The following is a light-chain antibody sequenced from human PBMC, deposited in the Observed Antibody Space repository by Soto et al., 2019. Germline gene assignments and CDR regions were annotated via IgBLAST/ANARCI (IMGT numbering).Light chain of an antibody. J-gene: IGKJ1*01. CDR1: QSVTRTF. Sequence: EIVLTQSPGTLSLSPGEGATLSCRASQSVTRTFLAWYQQKPGQAPRLLIYGASSRATGIPDRFSGSGSGTDFTLTISRLEPEDFAVYYCHQYDSWTFGQGTKVDIK. CDR2: GAS. V-gene: IGKV3-20*01. CDR3: HQYDSWT.